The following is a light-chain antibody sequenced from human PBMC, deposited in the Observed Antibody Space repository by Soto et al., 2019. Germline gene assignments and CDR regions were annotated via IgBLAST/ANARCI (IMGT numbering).Light chain of an antibody. J-gene: IGKJ1*01. CDR3: QQYVTSPRT. V-gene: IGKV3-20*01. Sequence: EVVLTQSPDTLSLSPGATATLSCRATQSLRPTYVAWYQQRPGQAPRLLIYGASFRATGIPARFSGRGSVTDFTLGISRLEPEDFAVYYCQQYVTSPRTFGQGTKVEI. CDR2: GAS. CDR1: QSLRPTY.